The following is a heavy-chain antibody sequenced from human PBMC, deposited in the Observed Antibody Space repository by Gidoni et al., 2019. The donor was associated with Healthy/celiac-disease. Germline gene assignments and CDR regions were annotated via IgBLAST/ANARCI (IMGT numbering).Heavy chain of an antibody. CDR2: SYWDDDK. CDR1: GFSLSTSGVG. V-gene: IGHV2-5*02. D-gene: IGHD3-22*01. Sequence: QITLKESGPTLVKPTQTLTLTCTFSGFSLSTSGVGVGWIRQPPGKALEWLALSYWDDDKRYSPSLKSRLTITKETSKNQVVLTMTNMDPVDTATYYCAHMGYYDSSGYYVYYFDYWGQGTLVTVSS. J-gene: IGHJ4*02. CDR3: AHMGYYDSSGYYVYYFDY.